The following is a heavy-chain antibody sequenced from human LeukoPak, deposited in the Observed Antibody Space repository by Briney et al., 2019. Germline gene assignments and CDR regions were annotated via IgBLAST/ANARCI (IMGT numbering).Heavy chain of an antibody. CDR3: ARHQDGDYEVLCDY. J-gene: IGHJ4*02. CDR1: GYSFTSYR. CDR2: IYPGDSDT. V-gene: IGHV5-51*01. Sequence: GESRKFSCKCSGYSFTSYRIGWVRQMPGKGLEWMWIIYPGDSDTRYSPSFQGQATISADKSINTAYLQWSSLKAPDTAMYYCARHQDGDYEVLCDYWGQGTLVTVSS. D-gene: IGHD4-17*01.